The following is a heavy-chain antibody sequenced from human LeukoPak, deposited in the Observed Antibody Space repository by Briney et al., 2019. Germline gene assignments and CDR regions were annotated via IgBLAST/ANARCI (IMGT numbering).Heavy chain of an antibody. CDR2: IYHSGTTYSGST. CDR1: GASMSNYY. D-gene: IGHD3-3*01. V-gene: IGHV4-39*07. CDR3: ASSILWDDFWSGSVEDNWFDP. J-gene: IGHJ5*02. Sequence: SETLSLTCNVSGASMSNYYWVWIRQPPGKGLEWIGSIYHSGTTYSGSTYYNPSLKSRVTISLDTSKNQFSLEVGSMTAADTAVYYCASSILWDDFWSGSVEDNWFDPWGQGTLVTVSS.